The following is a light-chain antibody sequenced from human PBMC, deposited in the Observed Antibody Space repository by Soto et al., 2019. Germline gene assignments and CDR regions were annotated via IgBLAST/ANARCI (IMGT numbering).Light chain of an antibody. Sequence: EIVLTQSPGTLSLSPGETATLSCRASQSVTKRILTWYQQKPGQGPRLIIYGASSRATVIPDRFSGGGSGIDLNLTITRREHEDFAVYYCQQYGESSYSCCQGTKLQIK. V-gene: IGKV3-20*01. CDR1: QSVTKRI. CDR2: GAS. CDR3: QQYGESSYS. J-gene: IGKJ2*01.